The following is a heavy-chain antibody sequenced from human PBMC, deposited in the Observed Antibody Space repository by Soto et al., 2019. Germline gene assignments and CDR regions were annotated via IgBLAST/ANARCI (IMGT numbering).Heavy chain of an antibody. CDR3: ARVPYYYDSSGSLGGWFDP. V-gene: IGHV3-23*01. CDR2: ISGSGGST. D-gene: IGHD3-22*01. CDR1: GFTFSSYA. Sequence: GWSLRLSCAASGFTFSSYAMSWVRQSPGKGLEWVSTISGSGGSTYYADSVKGRFTISRDNSKNTLYLQMNSLRAEDTAVYYCARVPYYYDSSGSLGGWFDPWGQGTLVTVSS. J-gene: IGHJ5*02.